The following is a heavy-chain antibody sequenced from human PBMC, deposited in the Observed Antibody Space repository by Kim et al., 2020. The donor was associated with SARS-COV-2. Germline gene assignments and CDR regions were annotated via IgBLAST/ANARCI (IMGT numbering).Heavy chain of an antibody. V-gene: IGHV3-23*01. CDR2: ISDSGRGK. CDR3: AKRNGVWGSDY. J-gene: IGHJ4*02. CDR1: GFTFSTCA. Sequence: GGSLRLSCATSGFTFSTCAMSWVRQAPGKGLEWVSAISDSGRGKYYADSVKGRFTISRDNSKRMVYLQMNSLRVEDTALYYCAKRNGVWGSDYWGQGTLVTVSS. D-gene: IGHD4-17*01.